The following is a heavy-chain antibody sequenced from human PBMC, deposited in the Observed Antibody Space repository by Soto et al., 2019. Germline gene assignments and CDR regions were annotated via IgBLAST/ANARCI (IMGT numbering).Heavy chain of an antibody. V-gene: IGHV3-23*01. J-gene: IGHJ4*02. D-gene: IGHD6-19*01. CDR1: GFTFSSYA. Sequence: EVQLLESGGGLVQPGGSLRLSCPASGFTFSSYAMSWVRQAPGKGLEWVSSMSGSGGSTYYTDSVKGRFTISRDNSKNALDLQMNSLRAEDTAVYYCAKGYGSGWRGGYYFDYWGQGTLVTVSS. CDR2: MSGSGGST. CDR3: AKGYGSGWRGGYYFDY.